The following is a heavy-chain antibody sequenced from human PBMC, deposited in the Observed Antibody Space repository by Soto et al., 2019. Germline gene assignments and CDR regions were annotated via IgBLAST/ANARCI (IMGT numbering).Heavy chain of an antibody. CDR1: GFIFSNSA. V-gene: IGHV1-58*01. CDR2: IVVGSGNT. J-gene: IGHJ4*02. D-gene: IGHD2-15*01. Sequence: QMRVEQSGPEVKKPGTSVKVSCKTSGFIFSNSAVQLVRQARGQRLEWIGRIVVGSGNTDYAQKFQERVIFTRDMSRCSVVMEIRSLRSEDTAIYYCAAEVVARVLVWGQGTLVTVSS. CDR3: AAEVVARVLV.